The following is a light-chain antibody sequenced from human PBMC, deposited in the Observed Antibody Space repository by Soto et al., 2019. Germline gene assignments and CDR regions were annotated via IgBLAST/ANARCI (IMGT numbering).Light chain of an antibody. CDR2: AAS. CDR3: QQYYSTPPT. V-gene: IGKV1-5*03. J-gene: IGKJ1*01. CDR1: QSISIW. Sequence: DIQMTQSPPALSASIGDRVTITCRASQSISIWLAWYQQKPGKAPKLLIYAASSLESGVPSRFSGSGSGTDFTLTISSLQAEDVAVYYCQQYYSTPPTFGQGTKVDIK.